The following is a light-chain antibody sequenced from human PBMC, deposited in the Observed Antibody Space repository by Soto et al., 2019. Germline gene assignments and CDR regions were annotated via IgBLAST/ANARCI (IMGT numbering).Light chain of an antibody. CDR3: QQSHSIPYT. J-gene: IGKJ2*01. CDR1: QTISSY. Sequence: DIQMTQSPSSLSASVGDRVTITCRASQTISSYLNWYQQKPGKAPKLLIYAASSLQSGVPSRFSGSGSGTDFTLTISSLQPEYFATYYCQQSHSIPYTFGQGTKLVIK. CDR2: AAS. V-gene: IGKV1-39*01.